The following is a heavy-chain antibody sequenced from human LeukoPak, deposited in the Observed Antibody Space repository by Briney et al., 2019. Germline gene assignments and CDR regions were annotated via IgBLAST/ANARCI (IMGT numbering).Heavy chain of an antibody. Sequence: AGGSLRLSCAASGFTFSNAWMSWVRQAPGKGLEWVGRIKSKTDGGTTDYAAPVKGRFTISRDDSKNTLYLQMNSLKTEDTAVYYCTTVEDFDWTFDYWGQGTLVTVSS. V-gene: IGHV3-15*01. J-gene: IGHJ4*02. CDR3: TTVEDFDWTFDY. CDR2: IKSKTDGGTT. D-gene: IGHD3-9*01. CDR1: GFTFSNAW.